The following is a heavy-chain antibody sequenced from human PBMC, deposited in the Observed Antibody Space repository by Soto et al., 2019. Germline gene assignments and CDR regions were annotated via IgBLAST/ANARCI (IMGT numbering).Heavy chain of an antibody. J-gene: IGHJ4*02. D-gene: IGHD3-22*01. CDR2: IYYSGST. CDR1: GGSFSCYY. V-gene: IGHV4-39*01. CDR3: ARHGYYYDSSGVDY. Sequence: TETLDITCAVSGGSFSCYYGSGIRQPPGKGLEWIGSIYYSGSTYYNPSLKSRVTISVDTSKNQFSLKLSSVTAADTAVYYCARHGYYYDSSGVDYWGQGTLVTVSS.